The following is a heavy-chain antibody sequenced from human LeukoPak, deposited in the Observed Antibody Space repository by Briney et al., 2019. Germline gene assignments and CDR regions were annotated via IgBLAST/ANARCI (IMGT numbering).Heavy chain of an antibody. Sequence: PGGTLGLSCAASGFTFSSYGMHWVRQAPGKGLEWVAVISYDGSNKYYADSVKGRFTISRDNSKNTLYLQMNSLRAEDTAVYYCANHITMVRGVNNFGDIHYFDYWGQGTLVTVSS. CDR3: ANHITMVRGVNNFGDIHYFDY. D-gene: IGHD3-10*01. CDR2: ISYDGSNK. J-gene: IGHJ4*02. CDR1: GFTFSSYG. V-gene: IGHV3-30*18.